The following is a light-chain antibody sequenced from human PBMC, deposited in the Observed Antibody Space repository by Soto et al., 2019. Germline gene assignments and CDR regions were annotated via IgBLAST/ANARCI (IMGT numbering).Light chain of an antibody. J-gene: IGKJ3*01. CDR2: AAS. V-gene: IGKV1-39*01. Sequence: DIQMTQSPSSLPASVGDRVTITCRASQKISTYLTWYQLKPGKAPSLLIYAASTLQRRVPSRFSGSGSGTDFTLTISSLQPEDFATYYCQQSYSIPFTFGPGTKVDL. CDR1: QKISTY. CDR3: QQSYSIPFT.